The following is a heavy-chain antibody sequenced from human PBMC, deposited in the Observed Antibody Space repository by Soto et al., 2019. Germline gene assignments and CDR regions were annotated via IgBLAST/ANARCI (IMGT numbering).Heavy chain of an antibody. D-gene: IGHD3-22*01. CDR3: RGYDSSGYYSLDAFYI. CDR2: IYYSGST. J-gene: IGHJ3*02. V-gene: IGHV4-31*03. Sequence: PSETLSLTCTVSGGSISSVGYYWSWIRQHPGKGLEWIGYIYYSGSTYYNPSLKSRVTISVDTSKNQFSLKLSSVTAADTAVYYCRGYDSSGYYSLDAFYIWGQGTMVTVSS. CDR1: GGSISSVGYY.